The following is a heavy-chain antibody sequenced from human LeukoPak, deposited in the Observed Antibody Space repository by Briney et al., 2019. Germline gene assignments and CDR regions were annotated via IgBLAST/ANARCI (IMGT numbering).Heavy chain of an antibody. J-gene: IGHJ5*02. CDR2: IYYSGST. Sequence: SETLSLTCTVSGGSISSGGYYWSWIRQHPGKGLEWIGYIYYSGSTYYNPSLKSRVTISVDTSKNQFSLKLSSVTAADTAVYYCARGFDDILTGYCLPDGNWFDPWGQGTLVTVSS. V-gene: IGHV4-31*03. CDR1: GGSISSGGYY. D-gene: IGHD3-9*01. CDR3: ARGFDDILTGYCLPDGNWFDP.